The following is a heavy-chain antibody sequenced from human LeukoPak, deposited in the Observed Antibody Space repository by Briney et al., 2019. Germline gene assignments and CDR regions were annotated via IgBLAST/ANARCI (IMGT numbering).Heavy chain of an antibody. CDR1: GHTLTELS. J-gene: IGHJ4*02. CDR2: FDPENGET. D-gene: IGHD5-18*01. Sequence: ASVKVSCKVSGHTLTELSMHWVRQAPGKGLEWMGGFDPENGETIYAQKFQGRVTMTEDTSTDTVYMELSSLRSEDTAVYYCATGGSRVQLWILAGWYYFDNWGQGTLVTVFS. CDR3: ATGGSRVQLWILAGWYYFDN. V-gene: IGHV1-24*01.